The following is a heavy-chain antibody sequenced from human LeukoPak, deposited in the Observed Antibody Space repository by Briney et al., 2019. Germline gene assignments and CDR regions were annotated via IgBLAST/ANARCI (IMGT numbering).Heavy chain of an antibody. J-gene: IGHJ4*02. CDR1: GFTFSSYE. CDR2: IGGTGVRT. Sequence: GGSLRLSCAASGFTFSSYEMNWVRQAPGKGLEWVSTIGGTGVRTYYADSVKGRSTISRDNSKNTLYLQINSLRAEDTAVYFCAKDRLGGPYFFHYWGQGTLVTVSS. CDR3: AKDRLGGPYFFHY. V-gene: IGHV3-23*01. D-gene: IGHD3-16*01.